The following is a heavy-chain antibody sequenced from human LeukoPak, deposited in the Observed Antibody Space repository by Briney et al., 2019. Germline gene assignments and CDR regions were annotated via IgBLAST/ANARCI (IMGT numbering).Heavy chain of an antibody. CDR2: IYTSGST. V-gene: IGHV4-61*02. Sequence: PSETLSLTCTVSGGSISSGSYYWSWIRQPAGKGLEWIGRIYTSGSTNYNPSLKSRVTISVDTSKNQFSLKLSSVTAADTAVYYCARETLAAAGINWFDPWGQGTLVTVSS. J-gene: IGHJ5*02. CDR3: ARETLAAAGINWFDP. D-gene: IGHD6-13*01. CDR1: GGSISSGSYY.